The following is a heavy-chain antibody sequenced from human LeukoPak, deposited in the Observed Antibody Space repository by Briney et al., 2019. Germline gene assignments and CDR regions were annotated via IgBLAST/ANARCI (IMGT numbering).Heavy chain of an antibody. D-gene: IGHD2/OR15-2a*01. Sequence: GGSLRLSCAASGFTFTTYAMTGVRQAPGKGLEWVSGISGSGGSTDYADSVRGRFTISRDNSKNTLFLQMNSLRAEDTVVYYCAKVLNIYHYYGMDVWGQGTTVTVSS. CDR1: GFTFTTYA. J-gene: IGHJ6*02. V-gene: IGHV3-23*01. CDR3: AKVLNIYHYYGMDV. CDR2: ISGSGGST.